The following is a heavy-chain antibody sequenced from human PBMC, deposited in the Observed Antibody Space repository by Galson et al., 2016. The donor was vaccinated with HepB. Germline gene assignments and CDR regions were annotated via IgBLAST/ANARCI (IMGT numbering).Heavy chain of an antibody. CDR1: GLSFSVRG. D-gene: IGHD2-15*01. J-gene: IGHJ5*01. V-gene: IGHV3-33*01. CDR3: ATDGPPTVVVGAALDS. CDR2: IWNDGRTT. Sequence: SLRLSCATSGLSFSVRGMHWVRQAPGKRLEWVAVIWNDGRTTYYGDSVKGRFIISRDNSRETLYLQMNSLRVDDTAIYYCATDGPPTVVVGAALDSWGQGTLVTVSS.